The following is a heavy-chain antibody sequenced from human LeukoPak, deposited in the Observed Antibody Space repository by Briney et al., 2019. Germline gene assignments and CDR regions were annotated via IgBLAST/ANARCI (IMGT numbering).Heavy chain of an antibody. CDR1: GDSLSSTTYY. J-gene: IGHJ4*02. D-gene: IGHD5-18*01. CDR2: VYYSGST. Sequence: SETLSLTCTVSGDSLSSTTYYWGWIRQPPGKGLEWIGSVYYSGSTYYNPPLKSRVTISVDTSKNQFSLNLSSVTAADTAVYYCARDAYNYGGRTHPYYFDYWAQGTLVTVSS. V-gene: IGHV4-39*07. CDR3: ARDAYNYGGRTHPYYFDY.